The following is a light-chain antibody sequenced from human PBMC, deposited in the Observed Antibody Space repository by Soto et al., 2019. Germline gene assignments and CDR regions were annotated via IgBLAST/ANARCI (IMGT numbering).Light chain of an antibody. CDR3: QQFNSYSRT. CDR2: KAS. CDR1: QGISSW. J-gene: IGKJ1*01. V-gene: IGKV1-5*03. Sequence: DIQMTQSPSSVSASVGDRVTITCRASQGISSWLAWYQQRPGKAPKLLIYKASTLESGVPSRFSGSGSGTEFTLTISSLQPDDFATYYCQQFNSYSRTFGQGTKVDIK.